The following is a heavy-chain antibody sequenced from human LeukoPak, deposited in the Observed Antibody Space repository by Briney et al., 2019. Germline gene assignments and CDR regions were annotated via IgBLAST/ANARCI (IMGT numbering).Heavy chain of an antibody. V-gene: IGHV4-39*07. D-gene: IGHD4-17*01. J-gene: IGHJ4*02. CDR3: AREEVDTVTTFDY. Sequence: SSETLSLTCTVSGGSISSSSYYWGWIRQPPGKGLEWIGSIYYSGSTYYNPSLKSRVTISVDTSKNQFSLKLSSVTAADTAVYYCAREEVDTVTTFDYWGQGTLVTVSS. CDR1: GGSISSSSYY. CDR2: IYYSGST.